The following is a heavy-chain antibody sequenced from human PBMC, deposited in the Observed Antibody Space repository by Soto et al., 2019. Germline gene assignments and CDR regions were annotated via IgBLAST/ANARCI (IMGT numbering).Heavy chain of an antibody. V-gene: IGHV4-30-2*03. Sequence: SETLSLTCAVSGGSITSGAYSWSWIRQPPGKGLEWIGSIYYSGNAYYNPSLKSRVAVSVDTSKNQFSLKVTSVTATDTAVYYCARHKDTSSRYLLPDFWGQGTLVTVSS. CDR2: IYYSGNA. D-gene: IGHD6-13*01. CDR1: GGSITSGAYS. J-gene: IGHJ4*02. CDR3: ARHKDTSSRYLLPDF.